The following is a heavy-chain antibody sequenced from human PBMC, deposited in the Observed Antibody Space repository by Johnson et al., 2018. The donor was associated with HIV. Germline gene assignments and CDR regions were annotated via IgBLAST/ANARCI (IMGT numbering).Heavy chain of an antibody. D-gene: IGHD3-22*01. CDR2: IYSGGST. Sequence: AASGFTVSSNYMSWVRQAPGKGLEWVSVIYSGGSTYYADSVKGRFTISRDNAKNSLYLQMNSLRAEDTAVYYCASSPRLNDAFDIWGQGTMVTVSS. CDR3: ASSPRLNDAFDI. V-gene: IGHV3-53*01. CDR1: GFTVSSNY. J-gene: IGHJ3*02.